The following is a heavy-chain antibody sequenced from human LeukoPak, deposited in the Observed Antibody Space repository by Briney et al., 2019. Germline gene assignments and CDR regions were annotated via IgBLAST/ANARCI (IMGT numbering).Heavy chain of an antibody. CDR3: AKWAADNRAFDL. CDR1: GPSITSYY. D-gene: IGHD2-8*01. V-gene: IGHV4-59*08. J-gene: IGHJ4*02. Sequence: SETLSLTCTVSGPSITSYYWNWVRQDPGQGPEWIGYGHYSGNTKYNPPLKSRVTISVDTSKNQFSLRLSSVTAADTAVYFCAKWAADNRAFDLWGQGTLVTVSS. CDR2: GHYSGNT.